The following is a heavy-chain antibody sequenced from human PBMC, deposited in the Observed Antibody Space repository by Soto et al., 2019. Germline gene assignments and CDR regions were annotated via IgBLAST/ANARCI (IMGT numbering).Heavy chain of an antibody. D-gene: IGHD3-22*01. Sequence: QVQLVESGGGVVQPGRSLRLSCAASGFTFSSYGMHWVRQAPGKGLEWVAVIWYDGSNKYYADSVKGRFTISRDNSKNTLYLQMNSLRAEDTAVYYCARAKQYYDSSGYRPFAYWGQGTLVTVSS. CDR3: ARAKQYYDSSGYRPFAY. V-gene: IGHV3-33*01. CDR2: IWYDGSNK. J-gene: IGHJ4*02. CDR1: GFTFSSYG.